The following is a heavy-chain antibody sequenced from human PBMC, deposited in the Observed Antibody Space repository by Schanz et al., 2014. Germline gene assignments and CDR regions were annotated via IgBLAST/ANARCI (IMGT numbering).Heavy chain of an antibody. CDR3: AKGMGYCSGGTCYDYYYYGLDV. Sequence: DVQLLESGGGLVQPGGSLRLSCAASGFTFSSYAMSWVRQAPGKGLEWVSYISGTTTYTNYADSVKGRFTISRDNAKNSLYLQMNSLSADDTAVFYCAKGMGYCSGGTCYDYYYYGLDVWGQGTTVTVSS. CDR2: ISGTTTYT. CDR1: GFTFSSYA. J-gene: IGHJ6*02. D-gene: IGHD2-15*01. V-gene: IGHV3-48*04.